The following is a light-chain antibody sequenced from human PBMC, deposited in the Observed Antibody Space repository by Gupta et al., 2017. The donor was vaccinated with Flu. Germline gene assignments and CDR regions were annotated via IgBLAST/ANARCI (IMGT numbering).Light chain of an antibody. CDR1: AVPSQY. Sequence: PGQTARITCSGNAVPSQYAYWYQQKPGQAPWMVVFKDSQRPSGIPGRFSGSSSGETATLTISGIQAEDEADYYCQSVDSNGGYVFGTGTKVTVL. J-gene: IGLJ1*01. CDR2: KDS. CDR3: QSVDSNGGYV. V-gene: IGLV3-25*03.